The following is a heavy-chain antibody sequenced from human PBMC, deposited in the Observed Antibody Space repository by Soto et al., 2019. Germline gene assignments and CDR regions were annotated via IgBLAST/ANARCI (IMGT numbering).Heavy chain of an antibody. V-gene: IGHV1-69*06. Sequence: QVQLVQSGAEVKKPGSSVKVSCKASGGTFSSYAISWVRQAPGQGLEWMGGIIPIFGTANYAQKFQGRVTITADKSTSTAYMELSSLRSEDTAVYYCAKDAVWFGELPADAFDIWGQGTMVTVSS. CDR3: AKDAVWFGELPADAFDI. CDR2: IIPIFGTA. CDR1: GGTFSSYA. J-gene: IGHJ3*02. D-gene: IGHD3-10*01.